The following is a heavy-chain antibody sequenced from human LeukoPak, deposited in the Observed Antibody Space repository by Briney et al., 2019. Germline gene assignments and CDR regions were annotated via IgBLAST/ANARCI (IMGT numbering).Heavy chain of an antibody. J-gene: IGHJ4*02. CDR2: ISYDGSNK. V-gene: IGHV3-30-3*01. Sequence: GGSLRLSCAASGFTFSSYAMHWVRQAPGKGLEWVAVISYDGSNKYYADSVKGRFTISRDNSKNTLYLQMNSLRAEDTAVYYCARGATVVILSTFDYWGQGNLVTVSS. D-gene: IGHD4-23*01. CDR3: ARGATVVILSTFDY. CDR1: GFTFSSYA.